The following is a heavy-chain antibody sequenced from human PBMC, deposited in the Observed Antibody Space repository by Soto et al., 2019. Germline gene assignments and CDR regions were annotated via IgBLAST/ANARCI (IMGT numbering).Heavy chain of an antibody. J-gene: IGHJ4*02. CDR1: GGSISSGGYY. D-gene: IGHD3-22*01. V-gene: IGHV4-31*03. CDR3: ARAQDYYDSSGYCAGLDY. CDR2: IYYSGST. Sequence: SETLSLTCTVSGGSISSGGYYWSWIRQHPGKGLEWIGYIYYSGSTYYNPSLKSRVTISVDTSKNQFSLKLSSVTAADTAVYYCARAQDYYDSSGYCAGLDYWGQGTPVTVSS.